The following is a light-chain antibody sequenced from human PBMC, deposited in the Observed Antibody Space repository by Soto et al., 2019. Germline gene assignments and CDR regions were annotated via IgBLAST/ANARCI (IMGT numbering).Light chain of an antibody. V-gene: IGKV1-39*01. CDR3: QQSYSSPRYT. CDR1: QNINNY. J-gene: IGKJ2*01. CDR2: AAS. Sequence: DIQMTQSPSALSAFVGDRVTITCRSSQNINNYLSWYQQKPGKAPKFLIYAASRLQRGVPSRFSGTGSGTEFTLTISNLQPEDFATYYCQQSYSSPRYTFGQGTKLEIK.